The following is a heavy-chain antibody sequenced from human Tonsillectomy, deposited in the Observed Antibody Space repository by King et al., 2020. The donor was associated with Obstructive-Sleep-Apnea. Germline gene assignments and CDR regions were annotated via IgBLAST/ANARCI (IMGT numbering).Heavy chain of an antibody. D-gene: IGHD2-21*02. CDR1: GGSISSSSYY. CDR3: ARDGGQGVTAIMSYYYGMDV. CDR2: IYYSGST. V-gene: IGHV4-39*07. J-gene: IGHJ6*02. Sequence: QLQESGPGLVKPSETLSLTCTVSGGSISSSSYYWGWIRQPPGKGLEWIGSIYYSGSTYYNPSLKSRVTISVDTSKNQFSLKLSSVTAADTAVYYCARDGGQGVTAIMSYYYGMDVWGQGTTVTVSS.